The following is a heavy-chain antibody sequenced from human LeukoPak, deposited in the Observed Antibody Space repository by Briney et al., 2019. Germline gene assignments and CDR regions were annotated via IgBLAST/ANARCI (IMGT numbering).Heavy chain of an antibody. CDR1: GGSRSKKE. CDR3: ARGAQWGDYAGFDP. D-gene: IGHD4-17*01. J-gene: IGHJ5*02. V-gene: IGHV4-34*01. Sequence: SETLTLICTSYGGSRSKKECTALRQPPGKGLEWIGEGHHSGSTNYNPSLKTRVTISVDTSRSQFSLKLTSVTAADTAVYYCARGAQWGDYAGFDPLGQGTLVTVSS. CDR2: GHHSGST.